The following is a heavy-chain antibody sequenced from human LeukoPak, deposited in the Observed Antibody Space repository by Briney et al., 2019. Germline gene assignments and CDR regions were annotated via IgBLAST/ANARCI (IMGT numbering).Heavy chain of an antibody. J-gene: IGHJ6*02. D-gene: IGHD1-26*01. CDR1: GFTFSNYW. V-gene: IGHV3-7*01. Sequence: GGSLRLSCAASGFTFSNYWLTWVRQAPGQGLEWVANIKQDGSEKHYVDSVKGRFTISRDNAKNSLYLQMNSLRAEDTAVYYCARDRLLYGMDVWGQGTTVTVSS. CDR3: ARDRLLYGMDV. CDR2: IKQDGSEK.